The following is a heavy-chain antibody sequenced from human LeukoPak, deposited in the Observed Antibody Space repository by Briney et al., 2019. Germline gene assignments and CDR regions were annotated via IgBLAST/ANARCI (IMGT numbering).Heavy chain of an antibody. CDR1: GFTFSSYE. D-gene: IGHD5-18*01. V-gene: IGHV3-48*03. J-gene: IGHJ4*02. CDR2: ISSSGSTI. CDR3: AKCTGYSYGPYAVSAFDY. Sequence: GGSLRLSCAASGFTFSSYEMNWVRQAPGKGLEWVSYISSSGSTIYYADSVKGRFTISRDNSKNTLYLQMNSLRAEDTAVYYCAKCTGYSYGPYAVSAFDYWGQGTLVTVSS.